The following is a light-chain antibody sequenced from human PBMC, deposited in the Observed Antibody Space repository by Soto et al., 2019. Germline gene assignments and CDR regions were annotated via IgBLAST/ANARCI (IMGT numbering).Light chain of an antibody. CDR2: GAS. J-gene: IGKJ2*01. V-gene: IGKV3-20*01. CDR3: HQYGSSPYT. CDR1: QSVATIF. Sequence: EIVLTQSPGTLSLSPGERAPLSCRARQSVATIFVAWFQQKPGPARRLLIYGASSRATGIPDRFSGTESGTDSTLTISRLEPEYCAVHYCHQYGSSPYTVGQGPKLEF.